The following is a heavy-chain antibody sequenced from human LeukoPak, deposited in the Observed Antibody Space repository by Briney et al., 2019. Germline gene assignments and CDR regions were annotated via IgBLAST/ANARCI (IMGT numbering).Heavy chain of an antibody. V-gene: IGHV3-30*04. CDR1: GFTFSSFA. CDR2: ISYDGSNK. J-gene: IGHJ4*02. Sequence: GGSLRLSCAASGFTFSSFAMHWVCQAPGKGLEWVAVISYDGSNKYYADSVKGRFTISRDNSKNTLFVQMNSLRAEDTAVYYCARDVGYCSSTSCYNLDYWGQGTLVTVSS. D-gene: IGHD2-2*02. CDR3: ARDVGYCSSTSCYNLDY.